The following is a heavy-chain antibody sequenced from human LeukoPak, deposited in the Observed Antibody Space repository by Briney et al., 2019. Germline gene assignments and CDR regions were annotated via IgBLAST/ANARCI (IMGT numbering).Heavy chain of an antibody. CDR2: INHSGST. J-gene: IGHJ5*02. V-gene: IGHV4-34*01. Sequence: SETLSLTCAVYGGSFSGYYWSWIRQPPGKGLEWIGEINHSGSTNYNPSLKSRVTISVDTSKNQFSLKLSSVTAADTAVYYCARVRYCSSTSCYGPRFGWFDPWGQGTLVTVSS. CDR3: ARVRYCSSTSCYGPRFGWFDP. D-gene: IGHD2-2*01. CDR1: GGSFSGYY.